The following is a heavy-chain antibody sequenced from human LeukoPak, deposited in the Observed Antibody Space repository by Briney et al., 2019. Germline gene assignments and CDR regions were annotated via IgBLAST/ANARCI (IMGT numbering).Heavy chain of an antibody. CDR2: ISSSSSTI. V-gene: IGHV3-48*01. CDR3: ARARYSSSWYGYYFDY. CDR1: GFTFSRHS. Sequence: PGGSLRLSCAASGFTFSRHSINWVRQAPGKGLEWVSYISSSSSTIYYADSVKGRFTISRDNAKNSLYLQMNSLRAEDTAVYYCARARYSSSWYGYYFDYWGQGTLVTVSS. J-gene: IGHJ4*02. D-gene: IGHD6-13*01.